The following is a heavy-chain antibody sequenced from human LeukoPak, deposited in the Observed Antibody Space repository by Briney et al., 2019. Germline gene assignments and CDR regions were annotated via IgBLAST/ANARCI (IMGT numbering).Heavy chain of an antibody. J-gene: IGHJ4*02. CDR2: INAGNGNT. D-gene: IGHD6-19*01. CDR1: GYTFTSYA. V-gene: IGHV1-3*01. Sequence: ASVKVSCKASGYTFTSYAMHWVRQAPGQRLEWMGWINAGNGNTKYSQKFQGRVTITRDTSASTAYMELSSLRSEDTAVYYCARAGEIAVAGTSFDYWGQGTLVTVSS. CDR3: ARAGEIAVAGTSFDY.